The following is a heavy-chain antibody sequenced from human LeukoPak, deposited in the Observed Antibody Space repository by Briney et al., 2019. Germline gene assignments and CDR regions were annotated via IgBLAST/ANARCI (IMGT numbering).Heavy chain of an antibody. J-gene: IGHJ3*02. CDR1: GFTFSSYG. CDR2: ISYDGSNK. V-gene: IGHV3-30*18. Sequence: PGGSLRLSCAASGFTFSSYGMHWVRQAPGKGLEWVAVISYDGSNKYYADSVKGRFTISRGNSKNTLYLQMNSLRAEDTAVYYCAKEVLRFLEWLPTPLDAFDIWGQGTMVTVSS. CDR3: AKEVLRFLEWLPTPLDAFDI. D-gene: IGHD3-3*01.